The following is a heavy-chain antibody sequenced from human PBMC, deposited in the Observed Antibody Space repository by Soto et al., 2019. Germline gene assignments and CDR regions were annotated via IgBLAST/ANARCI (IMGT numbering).Heavy chain of an antibody. CDR2: ISSSGSTV. V-gene: IGHV3-48*03. J-gene: IGHJ6*02. Sequence: GGSLRLSCAASGFTFSSYEMNWVRQAPGKGLEWVSYISSSGSTVYYADSVKGRFTISRDNTQNSLYLQMNSLGADDTAVYYCAKGKESTAADYYYALDVWGQGTTVTVSS. CDR1: GFTFSSYE. D-gene: IGHD1-1*01. CDR3: AKGKESTAADYYYALDV.